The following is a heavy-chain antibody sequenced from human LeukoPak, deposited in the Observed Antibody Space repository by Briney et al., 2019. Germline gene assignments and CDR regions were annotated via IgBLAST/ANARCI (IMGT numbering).Heavy chain of an antibody. J-gene: IGHJ4*02. D-gene: IGHD3-22*01. Sequence: PGRSLRLSCAASGVTFSSYGMHWVRQAPGKGLEWVAVIWYDGSNKYYADSVKGRFTISRDNSKNTLYLQMNSLRAEDTAVYYCARDWEYYYDSSGFDYWGQGTLVTVSS. V-gene: IGHV3-33*01. CDR2: IWYDGSNK. CDR1: GVTFSSYG. CDR3: ARDWEYYYDSSGFDY.